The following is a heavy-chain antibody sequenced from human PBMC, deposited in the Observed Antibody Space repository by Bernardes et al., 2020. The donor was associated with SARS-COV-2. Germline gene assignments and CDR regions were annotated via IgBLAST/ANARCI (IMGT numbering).Heavy chain of an antibody. CDR3: AREPGAFYGWDV. D-gene: IGHD7-27*01. V-gene: IGHV3-53*01. Sequence: GGSLRLSRAASGFDVRRTYMHWVRQAPGQGLEWVSVLYSGGSTYYADSAKGRFIISRDNSKNTLYLQMNSLRDEDTAVYYCAREPGAFYGWDVWGQGTTVTVSS. J-gene: IGHJ6*02. CDR1: GFDVRRTY. CDR2: LYSGGST.